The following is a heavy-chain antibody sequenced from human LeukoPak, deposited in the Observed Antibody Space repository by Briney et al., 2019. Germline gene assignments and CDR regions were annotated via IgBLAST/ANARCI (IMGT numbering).Heavy chain of an antibody. J-gene: IGHJ5*02. CDR3: ARDPNHIAANWFDP. V-gene: IGHV1-69*05. D-gene: IGHD6-13*01. CDR2: IIPIFGTA. Sequence: GASVKVSCKASGGTFSSYAISWVRQAPGRGLEWMGRIIPIFGTANYAQKFQGRVTITTDESTSTAYMELSSLRSEDTAVYYCARDPNHIAANWFDPWGQGTLATVSS. CDR1: GGTFSSYA.